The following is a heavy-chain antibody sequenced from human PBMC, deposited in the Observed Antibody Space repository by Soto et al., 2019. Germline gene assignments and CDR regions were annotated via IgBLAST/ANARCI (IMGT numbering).Heavy chain of an antibody. Sequence: QVQLVQSGAEVKKPGSSVKLSCKTSGGTFRNYAINWVRQATGQGLEWKGGSIPVFGTANYAQTFQGRFTITADESTSTAYMELSSLRSEDTAVYYCAIPLPKQQLVRGAFDHWGQGTLVTVAS. V-gene: IGHV1-69*01. CDR2: SIPVFGTA. D-gene: IGHD6-13*01. CDR3: AIPLPKQQLVRGAFDH. J-gene: IGHJ4*02. CDR1: GGTFRNYA.